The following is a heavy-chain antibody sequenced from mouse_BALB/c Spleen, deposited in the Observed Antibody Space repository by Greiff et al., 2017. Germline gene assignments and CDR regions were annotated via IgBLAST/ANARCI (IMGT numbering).Heavy chain of an antibody. CDR2: IYPGSGST. V-gene: IGHV1S22*01. D-gene: IGHD1-1*01. Sequence: LQQPGSELVRPGASVKLSCKASGYTFTSYWMHWVKQRHGQGLEWIGNIYPGSGSTNYDEKFKSKGTLTVDTSSSTAYMHLSSLTSEDSAVYYCASPLTTVVAYYAMDYWGQGTSVTVSS. J-gene: IGHJ4*01. CDR3: ASPLTTVVAYYAMDY. CDR1: GYTFTSYW.